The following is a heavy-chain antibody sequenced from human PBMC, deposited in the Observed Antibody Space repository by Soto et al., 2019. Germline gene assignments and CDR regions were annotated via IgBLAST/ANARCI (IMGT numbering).Heavy chain of an antibody. Sequence: SETLSLTCTVSGGSISSSYWSWIRQPPGRGLEWIGDIYYRGSTNYNPSLESRITINPDTSKNQFSLQLNSVTPEDTAVYYCARERSGWYFDYWGQGTLVTVSS. D-gene: IGHD6-19*01. J-gene: IGHJ4*02. CDR2: IYYRGST. CDR3: ARERSGWYFDY. V-gene: IGHV4-59*12. CDR1: GGSISSSY.